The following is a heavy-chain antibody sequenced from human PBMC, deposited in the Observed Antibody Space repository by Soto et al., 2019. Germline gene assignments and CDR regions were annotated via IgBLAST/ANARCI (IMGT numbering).Heavy chain of an antibody. D-gene: IGHD2-2*01. CDR1: GFTFSDYW. CDR3: VKDGGYCSSSSCYAPRNHYFDS. Sequence: PGGSLRLSCAASGFTFSDYWMSWVRQAPGKGPEWVANIKFDGNVKQYVDSVRGRFTISRDNSKNSLFLQMNSLAAADTAVYYCVKDGGYCSSSSCYAPRNHYFDSWGQGTLVTVSS. V-gene: IGHV3-7*03. CDR2: IKFDGNVK. J-gene: IGHJ4*02.